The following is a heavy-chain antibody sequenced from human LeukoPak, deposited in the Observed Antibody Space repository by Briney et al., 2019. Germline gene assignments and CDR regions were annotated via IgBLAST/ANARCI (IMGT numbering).Heavy chain of an antibody. CDR1: GGSISSGGYY. CDR3: ARVRYCSGGSCYSPYYYYMDV. J-gene: IGHJ6*03. V-gene: IGHV4-31*03. D-gene: IGHD2-15*01. Sequence: TLSLTCTVSGGSISSGGYYWSWIRQHPGKGLEWIGYIYYSGSTYYNPSLKSRVTISVDTSKDQFSLKLSSVTAADTAVYYCARVRYCSGGSCYSPYYYYMDVWGKGTTVTVSS. CDR2: IYYSGST.